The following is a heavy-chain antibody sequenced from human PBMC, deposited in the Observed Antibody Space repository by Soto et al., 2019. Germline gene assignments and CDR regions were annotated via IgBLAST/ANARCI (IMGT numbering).Heavy chain of an antibody. D-gene: IGHD6-13*01. Sequence: EVQLLESGGGLVQPGGSLRLSCAASGFTFSSYAMSWVRQAPGKGLEWVSAISGSGGSTYYADSVKGRFTISRDNSKNMLYLQMNSLRAEDTALYYCAKASGVYSSSWLPPESDAFDIWGQGTMVTVSS. CDR1: GFTFSSYA. CDR2: ISGSGGST. CDR3: AKASGVYSSSWLPPESDAFDI. J-gene: IGHJ3*02. V-gene: IGHV3-23*01.